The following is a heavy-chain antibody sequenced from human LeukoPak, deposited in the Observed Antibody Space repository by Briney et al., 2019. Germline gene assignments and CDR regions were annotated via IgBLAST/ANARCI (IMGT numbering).Heavy chain of an antibody. CDR3: ARARQQLINGYYYYMDV. CDR1: GGSISSGSYY. D-gene: IGHD6-13*01. CDR2: IYTSGST. Sequence: PSETLSLTCTVSGGSISSGSYYWSWIRQPAGKGLEWIGRIYTSGSTNYNPSLKSRVTISVDTSKNQFSLKLSSVTAADTAVYYCARARQQLINGYYYYMDVWGKGTTVTISS. J-gene: IGHJ6*03. V-gene: IGHV4-61*02.